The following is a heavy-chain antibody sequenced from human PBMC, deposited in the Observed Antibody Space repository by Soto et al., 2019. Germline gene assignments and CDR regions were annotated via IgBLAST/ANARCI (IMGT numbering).Heavy chain of an antibody. V-gene: IGHV3-7*03. D-gene: IGHD3-3*01. J-gene: IGHJ4*02. Sequence: GGSLRLSCAASGFTFSSYWMSWVRQAPGKGLEWVANIKQDGSEKYYVDSVKGRFTISRDNAKNSLYLQMNSLRAEDTAVYYCARLGPLYYDFWSGYYFDYWGQGTLVTVSS. CDR1: GFTFSSYW. CDR3: ARLGPLYYDFWSGYYFDY. CDR2: IKQDGSEK.